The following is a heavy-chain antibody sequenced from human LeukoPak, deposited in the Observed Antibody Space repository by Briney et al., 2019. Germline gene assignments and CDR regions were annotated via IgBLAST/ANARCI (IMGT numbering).Heavy chain of an antibody. Sequence: KISCKGSGYSFTSYGISWVRQAPGQGLEWMGWISAYNGNTNYAQKLQGRVTMTTDTSTSTAYMELRSLRSDDTAVYYCARDLFGSGKGYYYGMDVWGQGTTVTVSS. CDR2: ISAYNGNT. J-gene: IGHJ6*02. V-gene: IGHV1-18*01. CDR3: ARDLFGSGKGYYYGMDV. D-gene: IGHD3-10*01. CDR1: GYSFTSYG.